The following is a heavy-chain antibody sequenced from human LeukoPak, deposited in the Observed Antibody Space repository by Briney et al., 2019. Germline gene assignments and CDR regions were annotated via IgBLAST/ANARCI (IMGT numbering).Heavy chain of an antibody. CDR1: GGSINSGSYY. CDR3: ARDRQQLVRGDYFDY. Sequence: TSETLSLTCTVSGGSINSGSYYWVWIRQPPGKGLEWIGSIYYTGSTYYNPSLKSRVTISVDTSKSQFSLKLSSVTAADTAVYYCARDRQQLVRGDYFDYWGQGILVTVSS. V-gene: IGHV4-39*07. D-gene: IGHD6-13*01. J-gene: IGHJ4*02. CDR2: IYYTGST.